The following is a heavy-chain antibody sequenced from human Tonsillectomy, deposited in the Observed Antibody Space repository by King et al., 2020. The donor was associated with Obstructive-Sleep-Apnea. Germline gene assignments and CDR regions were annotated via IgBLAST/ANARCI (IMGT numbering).Heavy chain of an antibody. Sequence: VQLVESGGGVVQPGGSLRLSCAASGFTFSSYGMHWVRQAPGKGLEWVAFIRYDGSNKYYADSVKGRFTISRDNSKNTLYLQMNSLRAEDTAVYYCAKDPRFHYYDSSGEAFDIWGQGTMVTVSS. V-gene: IGHV3-30*02. CDR3: AKDPRFHYYDSSGEAFDI. CDR1: GFTFSSYG. D-gene: IGHD3-22*01. CDR2: IRYDGSNK. J-gene: IGHJ3*02.